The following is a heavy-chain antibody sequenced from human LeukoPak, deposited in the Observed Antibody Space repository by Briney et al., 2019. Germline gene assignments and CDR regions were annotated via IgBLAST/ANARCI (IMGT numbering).Heavy chain of an antibody. CDR2: ISGSGGST. J-gene: IGHJ4*02. V-gene: IGHV3-23*01. Sequence: GGSLRLSCAASGFTFSSYAMSWVRQAPGKGLEWVSAISGSGGSTYYADSVKGRFIISRDNSKNTLYLQMNSLRAEDTAVYYCAKVRAAAGRGIPYYFDYWGQGTLVTVSS. CDR3: AKVRAAAGRGIPYYFDY. D-gene: IGHD6-13*01. CDR1: GFTFSSYA.